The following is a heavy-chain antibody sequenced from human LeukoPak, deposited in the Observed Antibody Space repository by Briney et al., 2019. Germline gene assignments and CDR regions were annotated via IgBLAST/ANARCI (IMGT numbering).Heavy chain of an antibody. V-gene: IGHV3-66*01. D-gene: IGHD1-26*01. CDR3: ARYSGTFSNSYVDW. J-gene: IGHJ4*02. CDR1: GFTVSSND. CDR2: IYSGRST. Sequence: GGSLRLSCAASGFTVSSNDMSWVRQAPGKGLEWVSLIYSGRSTYYADSVKGRFIISRDNSKNTLYLQMNSLRAEDTAVYYCARYSGTFSNSYVDWWGQGTLVTVSS.